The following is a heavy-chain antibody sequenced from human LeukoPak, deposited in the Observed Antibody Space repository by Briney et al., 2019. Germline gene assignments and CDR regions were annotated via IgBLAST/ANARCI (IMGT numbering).Heavy chain of an antibody. CDR1: GFTVSSNY. CDR3: TKLKGWYGEGYFDY. CDR2: IYSGGTT. Sequence: GGSLRLSYAASGFTVSSNYMSWVRQAAGKGLEWVIVIYSGGTTLYADSVKGRFTISRDNSKNTLYLQMNSLRADDTAVYYCTKLKGWYGEGYFDYWGQGTLVTVSS. J-gene: IGHJ4*02. V-gene: IGHV3-53*01. D-gene: IGHD3-10*01.